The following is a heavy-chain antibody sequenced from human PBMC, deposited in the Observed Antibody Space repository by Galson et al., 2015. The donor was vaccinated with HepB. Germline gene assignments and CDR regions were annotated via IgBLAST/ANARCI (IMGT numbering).Heavy chain of an antibody. V-gene: IGHV3-23*01. CDR1: GFTFSSYA. D-gene: IGHD1-26*01. CDR2: ISGSGGST. Sequence: SLRLSCAASGFTFSSYAMSWVRQAPGKGLEWVSAISGSGGSTYYADSVKGRFTISRDNSKNTLYLQMNSLRAVDTAVYYCAKVFVGATAFDYWGQGTLVTVSS. J-gene: IGHJ4*02. CDR3: AKVFVGATAFDY.